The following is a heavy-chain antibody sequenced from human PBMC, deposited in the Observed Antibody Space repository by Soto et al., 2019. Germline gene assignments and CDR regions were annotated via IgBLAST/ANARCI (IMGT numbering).Heavy chain of an antibody. CDR2: INHSGST. CDR1: GGSFSGYY. D-gene: IGHD3-16*01. V-gene: IGHV4-34*01. Sequence: PSETLSLTCAVYGGSFSGYYWSWIRQPPGKGLEWIGEINHSGSTNYNPSLKSRVTISVDTSKNQFSLKLSSVTAADTAVYYCASMNPYYYGMDVWGQGTTVTVSS. J-gene: IGHJ6*02. CDR3: ASMNPYYYGMDV.